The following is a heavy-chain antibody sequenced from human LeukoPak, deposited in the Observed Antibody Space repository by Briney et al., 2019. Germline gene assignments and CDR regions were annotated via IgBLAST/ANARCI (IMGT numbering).Heavy chain of an antibody. CDR2: FYSGENI. J-gene: IGHJ3*02. CDR1: GGPISSGNNY. Sequence: SETLSLTCTVSGGPISSGNNYWSWIRQPAGKGLEWIGLFYSGENIHYNPSLKSRVTISVDTSKNQFSLKLSSVTAADTAVYYCARDRITMIVVAADAFDIWGQGTMVTVSS. V-gene: IGHV4-61*02. D-gene: IGHD3-22*01. CDR3: ARDRITMIVVAADAFDI.